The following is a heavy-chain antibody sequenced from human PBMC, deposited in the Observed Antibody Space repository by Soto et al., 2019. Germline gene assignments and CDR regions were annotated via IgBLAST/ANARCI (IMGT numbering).Heavy chain of an antibody. J-gene: IGHJ4*02. V-gene: IGHV4-39*01. CDR2: IYYSGST. Sequence: SETLSLTWTVSGGSISSSSDDWGWIRQPPGKGREGIGSIYYSGSTYYNPSLTTRVTISVATSKLHFSLKLSSATASDTAVYSCPRHVRAGVVITYFDYWGQGTLVTVSS. CDR3: PRHVRAGVVITYFDY. D-gene: IGHD3-22*01. CDR1: GGSISSSSDD.